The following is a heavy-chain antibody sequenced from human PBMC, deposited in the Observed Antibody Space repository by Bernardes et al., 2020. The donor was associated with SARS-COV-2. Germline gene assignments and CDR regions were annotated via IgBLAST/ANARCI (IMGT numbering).Heavy chain of an antibody. Sequence: SEPLSLTCTVSGGSITSGSYYWGWLRQPPGKGLECIGSIYYSGNTYYNPSLKSRVTISVDTSKNQFSLKLSSMTAADTAVYYCARDGDGSGFYPNDYWGQGTLVTVSS. CDR2: IYYSGNT. CDR3: ARDGDGSGFYPNDY. D-gene: IGHD3-22*01. J-gene: IGHJ4*02. V-gene: IGHV4-39*02. CDR1: GGSITSGSYY.